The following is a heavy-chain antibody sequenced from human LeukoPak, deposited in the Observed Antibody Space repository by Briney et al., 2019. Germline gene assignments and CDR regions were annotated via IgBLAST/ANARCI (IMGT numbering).Heavy chain of an antibody. CDR2: ICYSGGST. J-gene: IGHJ4*02. CDR1: GFTFSSYT. CDR3: AKNPWWYYYDSSGYYPFDY. D-gene: IGHD3-22*01. V-gene: IGHV3-23*01. Sequence: GGSLRLSCAASGFTFSSYTMSWVRHAPGKGLEWVSVICYSGGSTYYADSVEGRFTISRDNSKNTLYLQMNSLRAEDTAVYYCAKNPWWYYYDSSGYYPFDYWGQGTLVTVSS.